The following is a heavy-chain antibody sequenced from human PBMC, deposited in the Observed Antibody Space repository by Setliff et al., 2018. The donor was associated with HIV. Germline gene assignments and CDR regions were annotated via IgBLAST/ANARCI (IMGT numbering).Heavy chain of an antibody. D-gene: IGHD3-10*01. V-gene: IGHV3-23*01. J-gene: IGHJ3*02. CDR2: ISGSAGTT. CDR1: GFTFSNYA. CDR3: ARDPAFGAFDI. Sequence: GGSLRLSCAASGFTFSNYAMSWVRQAPGKGLEWVSGISGSAGTTYYADSVKGRFSISRDNAKNSLYLQMSSLRTEDTAVYFCARDPAFGAFDIWGQGTMVTVSS.